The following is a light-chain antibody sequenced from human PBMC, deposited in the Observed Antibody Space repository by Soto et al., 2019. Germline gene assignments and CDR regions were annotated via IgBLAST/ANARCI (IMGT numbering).Light chain of an antibody. CDR2: EVD. CDR3: QSYDSSLTNAV. J-gene: IGLJ7*01. CDR1: SSDVGDYKY. V-gene: IGLV2-8*01. Sequence: QSALTQPPSASGSPGQSVTISCTGTSSDVGDYKYVSWYQQHPGKAPKLMIYEVDKRPSGVPDRFSGSKSGNTASLAVSGLQAEDEADYHCQSYDSSLTNAVFGGGTQLTVL.